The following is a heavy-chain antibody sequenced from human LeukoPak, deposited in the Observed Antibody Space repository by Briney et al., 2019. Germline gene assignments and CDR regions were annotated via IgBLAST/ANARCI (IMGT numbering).Heavy chain of an antibody. D-gene: IGHD5-12*01. CDR2: INWNGGST. J-gene: IGHJ6*03. Sequence: PGGSLRLSCAASGFTFDDYGMSWVRQAPGKGLKWVSGINWNGGSTGYADSVKGRFTISRDNAKNSLYLQMNSLRAEDTAVYYCARDLSGYDFYYYYYMDVWGKGTTVTISS. CDR3: ARDLSGYDFYYYYYMDV. CDR1: GFTFDDYG. V-gene: IGHV3-20*04.